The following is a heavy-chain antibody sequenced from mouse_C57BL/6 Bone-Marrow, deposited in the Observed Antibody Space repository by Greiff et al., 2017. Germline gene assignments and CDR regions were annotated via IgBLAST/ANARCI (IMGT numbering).Heavy chain of an antibody. CDR2: IYPGSGST. CDR1: GYTFTSYW. V-gene: IGHV1-55*01. D-gene: IGHD1-1*01. J-gene: IGHJ1*03. CDR3: ARVLRRYFDV. Sequence: VQGVESGAELVKPGASVKMSCKASGYTFTSYWITWVKQRPGQGLEWIGDIYPGSGSTNYNEKFKSKATLTVDTSSSTAYMQLSSLTSEDSAVYYCARVLRRYFDVWGTGTTVTVSS.